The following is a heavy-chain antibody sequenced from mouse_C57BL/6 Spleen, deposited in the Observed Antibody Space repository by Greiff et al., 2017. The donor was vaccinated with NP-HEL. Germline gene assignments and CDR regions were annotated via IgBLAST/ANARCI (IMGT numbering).Heavy chain of an antibody. CDR1: GFSLTSYG. V-gene: IGHV2-5*01. J-gene: IGHJ4*01. CDR3: AKEYGEGYAMDY. D-gene: IGHD5-1*01. Sequence: VQGVESGPGLVQPSQSLSITCTVSGFSLTSYGVHWVRQSPGKGLEWLGVIWRGGSTDYNAAFMSRLSITKDNSKSQVFFKMNSLQADDTAIYYCAKEYGEGYAMDYWGQGTSVTVSS. CDR2: IWRGGST.